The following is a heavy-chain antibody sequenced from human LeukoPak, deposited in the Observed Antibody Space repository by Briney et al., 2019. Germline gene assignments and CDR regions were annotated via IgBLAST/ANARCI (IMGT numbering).Heavy chain of an antibody. CDR2: IVGSSSNI. Sequence: GGSLRLSCTASGFSFSTYSMNGVRQAPGKGLEWVSYIVGSSSNIYYADSVKGRFTISRDNAKNSLYLQMDSLRAEDTAVYYCATDSPETAAFDYWGQGTWSPSPQ. CDR1: GFSFSTYS. J-gene: IGHJ4*02. D-gene: IGHD1-1*01. V-gene: IGHV3-48*04. CDR3: ATDSPETAAFDY.